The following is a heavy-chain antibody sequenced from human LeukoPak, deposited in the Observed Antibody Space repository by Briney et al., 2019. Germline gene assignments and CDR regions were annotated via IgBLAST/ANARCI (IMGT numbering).Heavy chain of an antibody. CDR1: GYSFTSYW. D-gene: IGHD3-22*01. CDR3: ARQYYYDSSGYYFSFGFDI. Sequence: GESLKISCKGSGYSFTSYWIGWVRQMPGRGLEWMGIIYPGDSDTRYSPSFQGQVTISADKSISTAYLQWSSLKASDTAMYYCARQYYYDSSGYYFSFGFDIWGQGTMVTVSS. V-gene: IGHV5-51*01. J-gene: IGHJ3*02. CDR2: IYPGDSDT.